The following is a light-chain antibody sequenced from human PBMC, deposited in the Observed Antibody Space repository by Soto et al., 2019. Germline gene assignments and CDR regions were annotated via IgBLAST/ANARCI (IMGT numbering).Light chain of an antibody. CDR2: DVT. CDR3: SSYASSSALYV. CDR1: SSDIGDSNY. J-gene: IGLJ1*01. Sequence: QSALTQPASVSGSPGQSITISCTGTSSDIGDSNYVSWYQQHPGKAPKLMIYDVTSRPSGVSHRFSGSKSGNTASLTISGLQAEEEADYYCSSYASSSALYVFGTGTKLTVL. V-gene: IGLV2-14*03.